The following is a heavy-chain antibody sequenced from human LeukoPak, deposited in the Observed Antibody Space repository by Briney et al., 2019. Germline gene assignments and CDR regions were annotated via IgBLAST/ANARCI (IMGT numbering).Heavy chain of an antibody. D-gene: IGHD6-13*01. V-gene: IGHV3-11*04. Sequence: GGSLRLSCAASGFTFSDYYMSWIRQAPGKGLEWVSYISSSGSTIYYADSVKGRFTISRDNTQNSLYLQMNSLRAEDTAVYYCARGRYSCSWYSDYWGQGTLVTISS. CDR1: GFTFSDYY. J-gene: IGHJ4*02. CDR3: ARGRYSCSWYSDY. CDR2: ISSSGSTI.